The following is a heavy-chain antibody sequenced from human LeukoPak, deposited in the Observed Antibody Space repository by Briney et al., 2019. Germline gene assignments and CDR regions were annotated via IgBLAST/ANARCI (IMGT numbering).Heavy chain of an antibody. J-gene: IGHJ4*02. V-gene: IGHV3-7*01. D-gene: IGHD5/OR15-5a*01. CDR2: IKQDGSEK. CDR3: ARVTVSTAPIDY. CDR1: GGSFSGYY. Sequence: HPSETLSLTCAVYGGSFSGYYWSWIRQPPGKGLEWVANIKQDGSEKYYADSVKGRFTISRDNAKNTVYLQMNSLRAEDTAVFYCARVTVSTAPIDYWGQGTLVTVSS.